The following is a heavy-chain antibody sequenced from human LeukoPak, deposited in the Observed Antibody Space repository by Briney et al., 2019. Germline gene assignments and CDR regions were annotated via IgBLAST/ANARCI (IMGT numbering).Heavy chain of an antibody. D-gene: IGHD4-23*01. CDR2: IIPILGIA. J-gene: IGHJ4*02. V-gene: IGHV1-69*04. CDR1: GGTFSSYA. CDR3: ARGDDYGGNSVGY. Sequence: SVKVSCKASGGTFSSYAISWVRQAPGQGLEWMGRIIPILGIANYAQKFQGRVTITADKSASTAYMELSSLRSEDTAVYYCARGDDYGGNSVGYWGQGTLVTVSS.